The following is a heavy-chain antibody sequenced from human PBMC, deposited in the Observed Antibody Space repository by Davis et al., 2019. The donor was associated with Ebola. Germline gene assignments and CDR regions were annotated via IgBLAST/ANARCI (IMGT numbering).Heavy chain of an antibody. CDR1: GYSFTSYW. J-gene: IGHJ6*02. CDR2: IYPGDSDT. D-gene: IGHD4-23*01. CDR3: ARHLSRVTGGMDV. V-gene: IGHV5-51*01. Sequence: GGSLRLSCKGSGYSFTSYWIGWVRQMPGKGLEWMGIIYPGDSDTRYSPSFQGQVTISADKSISTAYLQWRSLKASDTAMYYCARHLSRVTGGMDVWGQGTTVTVSS.